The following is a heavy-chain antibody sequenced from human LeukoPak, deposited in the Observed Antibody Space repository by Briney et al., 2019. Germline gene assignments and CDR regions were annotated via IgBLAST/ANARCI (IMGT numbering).Heavy chain of an antibody. CDR3: ARGGYSSSWYPPPWFDP. CDR1: GFTFSSYS. D-gene: IGHD6-13*01. CDR2: ISSSSSYI. V-gene: IGHV3-21*01. J-gene: IGHJ5*02. Sequence: PGGSLRLSFAASGFTFSSYSMNWVRQAPGKGLEWVSSISSSSSYIYYADSVKGRSTISRDNAKNSLYLQMNSLRAEDTAVYYCARGGYSSSWYPPPWFDPWGQGTLVTVSS.